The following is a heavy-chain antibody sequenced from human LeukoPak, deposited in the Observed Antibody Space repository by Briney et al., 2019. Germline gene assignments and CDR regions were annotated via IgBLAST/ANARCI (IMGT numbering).Heavy chain of an antibody. Sequence: RLGGSLRLSCAASGFTFSSYAMSWVRQAPGKGLEWVSAISGSGGSTYYADSVKGRFTISRDSSKNTLYLQMNSLRAEDTAVYYCALRGGFGEYGDTYYYYGMDVWGQGTTVTVSS. J-gene: IGHJ6*02. CDR2: ISGSGGST. D-gene: IGHD3-10*01. V-gene: IGHV3-23*01. CDR3: ALRGGFGEYGDTYYYYGMDV. CDR1: GFTFSSYA.